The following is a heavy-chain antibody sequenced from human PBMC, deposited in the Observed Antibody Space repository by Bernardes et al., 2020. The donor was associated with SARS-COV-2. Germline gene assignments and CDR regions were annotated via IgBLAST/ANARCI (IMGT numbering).Heavy chain of an antibody. CDR2: FEPEDGET. J-gene: IGHJ6*02. Sequence: VKVSCQVSGYTLTELSMHRVRQAPGKGREGMGGFEPEDGETSYAQKFQGRVTMTEDTSTDTAYMELSRLRSEDTAVYYCAPALTIFGVVSRYYYYYGMDVWGQGTTVTVSS. CDR1: GYTLTELS. D-gene: IGHD3-3*01. CDR3: APALTIFGVVSRYYYYYGMDV. V-gene: IGHV1-24*01.